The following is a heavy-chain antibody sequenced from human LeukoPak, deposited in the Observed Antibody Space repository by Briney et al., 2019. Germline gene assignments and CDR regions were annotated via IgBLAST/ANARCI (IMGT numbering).Heavy chain of an antibody. CDR2: ISSSSSYI. D-gene: IGHD2-15*01. J-gene: IGHJ6*03. CDR1: GFTFSSYS. Sequence: GGSLRLSCAASGFTFSSYSMNWVRQAPGKGLEWVSSISSSSSYIYYADSVKGRFTISRDNAKNSLYLQMNSLRAEDTAVYYCARGYCSGGSCSSLYYYYYMDVWGKGTTVTVSS. V-gene: IGHV3-21*01. CDR3: ARGYCSGGSCSSLYYYYYMDV.